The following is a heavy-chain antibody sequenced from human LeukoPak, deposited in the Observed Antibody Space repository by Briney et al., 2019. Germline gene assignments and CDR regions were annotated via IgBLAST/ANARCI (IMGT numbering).Heavy chain of an antibody. Sequence: ASVKVSCKASGYRFTVYYIHWVRQAPGQGLEWMGWINPNSGGNRYAQRFQGRVTMTRDTSNTTAYMEVSRLRSDDTAVYYCAREPRPRGGWFVSDWGQGTLVTVSS. D-gene: IGHD6-19*01. CDR2: INPNSGGN. J-gene: IGHJ4*02. CDR1: GYRFTVYY. CDR3: AREPRPRGGWFVSD. V-gene: IGHV1-2*02.